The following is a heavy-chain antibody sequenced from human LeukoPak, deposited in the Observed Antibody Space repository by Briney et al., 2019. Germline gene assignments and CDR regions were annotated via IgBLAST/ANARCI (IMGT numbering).Heavy chain of an antibody. J-gene: IGHJ4*02. V-gene: IGHV4-59*08. D-gene: IGHD3/OR15-3a*01. Sequence: PSETLSLTCTVSGGSISSYYWSWIRQPPGKGLEWIGYIYYSGSTNYNPSLKSRLTISVDTSKNQFSLKLSSVTAADTAVYYCAKTRDDLLVGHIDYWGQGTLVTVSS. CDR2: IYYSGST. CDR1: GGSISSYY. CDR3: AKTRDDLLVGHIDY.